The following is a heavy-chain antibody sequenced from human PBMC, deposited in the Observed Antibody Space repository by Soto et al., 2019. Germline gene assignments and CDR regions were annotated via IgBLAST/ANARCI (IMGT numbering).Heavy chain of an antibody. J-gene: IGHJ5*02. CDR2: MNTNSGNT. Sequence: QVQLVQSGAEVKKPGASVKVSCKASGYTFTSYDINWVRQATGQGLEWMGWMNTNSGNTGYAQKFQGRVTMTRNTSISTDYMELSSLRSDDTAVYDCARARGYSGYVWFNPWGQGTLVTVSA. CDR3: ARARGYSGYVWFNP. CDR1: GYTFTSYD. V-gene: IGHV1-8*01. D-gene: IGHD5-12*01.